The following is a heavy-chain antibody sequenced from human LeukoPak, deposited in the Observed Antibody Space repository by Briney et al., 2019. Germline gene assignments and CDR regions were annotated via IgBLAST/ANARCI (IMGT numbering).Heavy chain of an antibody. CDR3: ARGVHYDILTGYRRYYFDY. Sequence: SVKVSCKASGYTFSSHGISWVRQAPGQGLEWMGGIIPIFGTANYAQKFQGRVTITADESTSTAYMELSSLRSEDTAVYYCARGVHYDILTGYRRYYFDYWGQGTLVTVSS. CDR2: IIPIFGTA. CDR1: GYTFSSHG. J-gene: IGHJ4*02. D-gene: IGHD3-9*01. V-gene: IGHV1-69*13.